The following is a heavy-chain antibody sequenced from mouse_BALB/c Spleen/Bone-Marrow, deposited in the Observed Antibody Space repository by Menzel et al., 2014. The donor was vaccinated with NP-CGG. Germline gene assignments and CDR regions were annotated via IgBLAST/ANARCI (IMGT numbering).Heavy chain of an antibody. CDR1: GYAFSNYW. CDR3: ARRDGSTYYYAMDY. D-gene: IGHD1-1*01. V-gene: IGHV1-80*01. CDR2: IYPGDGDT. Sequence: QVQLKQSGAELVRPGSSVKISCKASGYAFSNYWMNWVKQRPGQGLEWIGQIYPGDGDTNYNGKFKGKATLTADKSPSTAYMQLSSLTSEDSAVYFCARRDGSTYYYAMDYWGQGTSVTVSS. J-gene: IGHJ4*01.